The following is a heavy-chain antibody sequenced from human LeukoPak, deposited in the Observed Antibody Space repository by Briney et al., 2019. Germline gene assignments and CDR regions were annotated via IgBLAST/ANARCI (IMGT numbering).Heavy chain of an antibody. CDR1: GGTFISYA. D-gene: IGHD3-22*01. CDR3: ARDSREEYDSSGYHYFDY. Sequence: GASVKVSCKASGGTFISYAISWVRQAPGQGLEWMGGIIPIFGTANYAQRFQGRVTITADESTSTAYVELSSLRSEDTAVYYCARDSREEYDSSGYHYFDYWGQGTLVTVSS. J-gene: IGHJ4*02. CDR2: IIPIFGTA. V-gene: IGHV1-69*13.